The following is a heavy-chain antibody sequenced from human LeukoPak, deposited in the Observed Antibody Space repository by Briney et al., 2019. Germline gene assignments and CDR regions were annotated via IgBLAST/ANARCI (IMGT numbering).Heavy chain of an antibody. J-gene: IGHJ4*02. CDR3: ANRFCTSSGCGVAY. CDR2: VSYDGSDK. D-gene: IGHD2-2*01. CDR1: GFTLSNYG. V-gene: IGHV3-30*18. Sequence: GRSLRLSCAASGFTLSNYGMLWVRQAPGKGLDWVAVVSYDGSDKHYADSVKGRFTISRDNSKNTLYLQLNSLRGDDTAVYYCANRFCTSSGCGVAYWGQGTLVTVSS.